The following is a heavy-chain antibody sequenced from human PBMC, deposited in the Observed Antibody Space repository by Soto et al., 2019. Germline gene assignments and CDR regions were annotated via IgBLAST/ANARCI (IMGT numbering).Heavy chain of an antibody. J-gene: IGHJ3*01. D-gene: IGHD2-8*01. CDR2: IYHSGTT. CDR1: GGSITSSNW. CDR3: ARGLTVSAFDF. V-gene: IGHV4-4*02. Sequence: SETLSLTCAVSGGSITSSNWWSWVRQPPGKGLEWIGEIYHSGTTNYNPSLESRVTISVDKSKNQFSLRLSSVTAADTALYYCARGLTVSAFDFWGQGTMVTVSS.